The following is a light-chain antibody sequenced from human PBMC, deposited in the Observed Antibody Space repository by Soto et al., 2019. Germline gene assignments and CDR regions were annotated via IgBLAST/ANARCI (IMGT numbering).Light chain of an antibody. J-gene: IGKJ4*02. V-gene: IGKV3-20*01. CDR1: QNVISNY. Sequence: EIQLTQSPGTLSLSPGERATLSCRASQNVISNYLAWYQVKPGQAPRLFIYGASSRATGIPDRFTGSGSGSDFTLTISKREPEDFAMYDCQQYGRSPLSCGGGTKVVI. CDR2: GAS. CDR3: QQYGRSPLS.